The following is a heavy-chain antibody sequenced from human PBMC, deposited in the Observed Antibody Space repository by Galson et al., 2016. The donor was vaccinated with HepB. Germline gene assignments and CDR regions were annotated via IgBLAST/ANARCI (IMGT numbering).Heavy chain of an antibody. D-gene: IGHD3-10*01. Sequence: SLRLSCAASRFTFSNFAMTWVRQDPGKGLAWISGISGKGDRTYHADSVKGRFTVSRDNSKNTLHLHIHSLTVDDTAVYYCANLGSGSFRWYFYGMEVWGKGTTVTVPS. CDR2: ISGKGDRT. CDR1: RFTFSNFA. J-gene: IGHJ6*04. V-gene: IGHV3-23*01. CDR3: ANLGSGSFRWYFYGMEV.